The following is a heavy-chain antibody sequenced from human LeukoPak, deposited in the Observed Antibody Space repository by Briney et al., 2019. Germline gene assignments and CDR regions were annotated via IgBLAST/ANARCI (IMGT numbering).Heavy chain of an antibody. Sequence: GGSLRLSCAASGFTFSNYEMNWIRQAPGKGLEWISYISNSGNTKYYADSVKGRFTITRDNANNSVYLQMNNLRAEDTAVYYCAAVIDYWGQGTLVTVSS. J-gene: IGHJ4*02. CDR2: ISNSGNTK. CDR3: AAVIDY. CDR1: GFTFSNYE. V-gene: IGHV3-48*03.